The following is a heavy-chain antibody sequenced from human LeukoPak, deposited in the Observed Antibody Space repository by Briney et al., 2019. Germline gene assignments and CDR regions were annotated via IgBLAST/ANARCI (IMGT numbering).Heavy chain of an antibody. J-gene: IGHJ4*02. CDR1: GLTISDSW. CDR3: ARDAGWGRLDS. D-gene: IGHD3-16*01. CDR2: LASDESNK. Sequence: PGGSLRLSCAASGLTISDSWIHWVRQAPGKELMWVSRLASDESNKIYADSVKGRFTISRDNAKNTLYLQMNSLRVEDTGIYYCARDAGWGRLDSWGQGALVTVSS. V-gene: IGHV3-74*01.